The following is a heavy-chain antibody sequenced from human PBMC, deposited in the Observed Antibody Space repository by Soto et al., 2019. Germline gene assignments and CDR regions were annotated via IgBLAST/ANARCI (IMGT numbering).Heavy chain of an antibody. J-gene: IGHJ6*02. D-gene: IGHD3-3*01. CDR3: ARGREWRYYYYGMDV. CDR1: GGSFSGYY. Sequence: SETLSLTCAVYGGSFSGYYWSWIRQPPGKGLEWIGEINHSGSTNYNPSLKSRVTISVDTSKNQFSLKLSSVTAADTAVYYCARGREWRYYYYGMDVWGQGTTVTVSS. V-gene: IGHV4-34*01. CDR2: INHSGST.